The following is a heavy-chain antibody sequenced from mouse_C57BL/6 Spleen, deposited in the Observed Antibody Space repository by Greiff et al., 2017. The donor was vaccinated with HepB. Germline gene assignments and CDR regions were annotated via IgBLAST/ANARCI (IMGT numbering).Heavy chain of an antibody. CDR1: GYTFTSYW. J-gene: IGHJ2*01. V-gene: IGHV1-59*01. D-gene: IGHD2-2*01. CDR3: ARGESMVTTRDYFDY. Sequence: VKLQQPGAELVRPGTSVKLSCKASGYTFTSYWMHWVKQRPGQGLEWIGVIDPSDSYTNYNQKFKGKATLTVDTSSSTAYMQLSSLTSEDSAVYYCARGESMVTTRDYFDYWGQGTTLTVSS. CDR2: IDPSDSYT.